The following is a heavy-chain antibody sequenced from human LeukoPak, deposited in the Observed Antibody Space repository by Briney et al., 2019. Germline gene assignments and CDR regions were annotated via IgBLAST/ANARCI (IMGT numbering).Heavy chain of an antibody. CDR1: GFTFSNYG. CDR2: IWYDASNK. J-gene: IGHJ4*02. D-gene: IGHD2-2*01. Sequence: GGSLRLSCAASGFTFSNYGMHWVRQAPGKGLEWVAVIWYDASNKYYADSVKGRFTISRDNSNNTLYLQMNSLRAEDTAVYYCARDRWSSTSYNDYWGQGTLVTVSS. V-gene: IGHV3-33*01. CDR3: ARDRWSSTSYNDY.